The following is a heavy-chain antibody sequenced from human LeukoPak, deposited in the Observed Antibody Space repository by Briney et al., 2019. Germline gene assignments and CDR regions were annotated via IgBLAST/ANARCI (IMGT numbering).Heavy chain of an antibody. CDR3: ARTTHYYYGMDV. J-gene: IGHJ6*02. Sequence: GESLKISCKGSGYNFSTYWIAWVRQMPGKGLEWMGIIYPGDSDTRYSPSFQGQVTISADKSISTAYLQWTSLKASDTAVYYCARTTHYYYGMDVWGQGTTVTVSS. D-gene: IGHD1-1*01. V-gene: IGHV5-51*01. CDR1: GYNFSTYW. CDR2: IYPGDSDT.